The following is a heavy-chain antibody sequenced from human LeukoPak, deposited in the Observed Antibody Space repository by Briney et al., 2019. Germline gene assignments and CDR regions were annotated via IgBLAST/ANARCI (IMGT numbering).Heavy chain of an antibody. CDR1: GGSISSSSYY. Sequence: KSSETLSLTCTVSGGSISSSSYYWGWIRQPPGKGLEWIGSIYYSGSTYYNPSLRSRVTISVDTSKNQFSLKLSSVTAADTAVYYCARDLGGSGSHNWFDPWGQGTLVTVSS. J-gene: IGHJ5*02. CDR3: ARDLGGSGSHNWFDP. V-gene: IGHV4-39*07. D-gene: IGHD3-10*01. CDR2: IYYSGST.